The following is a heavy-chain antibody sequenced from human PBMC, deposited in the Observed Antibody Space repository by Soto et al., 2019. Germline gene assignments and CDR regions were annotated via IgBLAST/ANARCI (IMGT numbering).Heavy chain of an antibody. V-gene: IGHV4-31*03. CDR3: ARDRCGSSWYGAGPRYYYYGMDV. D-gene: IGHD6-13*01. CDR1: GGSISSGGYY. J-gene: IGHJ6*02. CDR2: IYYSGST. Sequence: SETLSLTCTVSGGSISSGGYYGSWIRQHPGKGLEWIGYIYYSGSTYYNPSLKSRVTISVDTSKNQFSLKLSSVTAADTAVYYCARDRCGSSWYGAGPRYYYYGMDVWGQGTTVTVSS.